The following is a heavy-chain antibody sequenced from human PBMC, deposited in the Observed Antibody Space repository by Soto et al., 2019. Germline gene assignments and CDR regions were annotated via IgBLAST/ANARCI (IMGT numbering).Heavy chain of an antibody. V-gene: IGHV4-34*01. CDR1: GGSFSDYY. CDR2: INHSGST. J-gene: IGHJ4*02. D-gene: IGHD6-25*01. CDR3: ARVGTPRPFDF. Sequence: QVQLQQWGAGLLKPSETLSLTCAVYGGSFSDYYWNWIRQPPGKGLEWIGEINHSGSTNYNPSLKSRVTISVDTSNSQFSLKLNSVTAADTSIYYCARVGTPRPFDFWGQGTQVTVSS.